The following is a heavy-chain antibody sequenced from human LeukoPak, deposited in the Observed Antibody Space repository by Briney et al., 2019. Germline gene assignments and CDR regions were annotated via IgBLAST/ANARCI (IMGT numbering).Heavy chain of an antibody. D-gene: IGHD6-13*01. CDR3: ARVAGYSSSWYLDY. CDR2: IYYSGST. CDR1: GGSISRSTYY. J-gene: IGHJ4*02. Sequence: SETLSLTCTVSGGSISRSTYYWGWIRQPPGKGLEWIGSIYYSGSTYYSPSLKSRVTISVNTAKNQFSLKLSSVTAADTAVYYCARVAGYSSSWYLDYWGQGTLVTVSS. V-gene: IGHV4-39*07.